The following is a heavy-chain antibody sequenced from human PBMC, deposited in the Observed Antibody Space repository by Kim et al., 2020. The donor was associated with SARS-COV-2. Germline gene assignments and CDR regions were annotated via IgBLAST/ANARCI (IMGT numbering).Heavy chain of an antibody. D-gene: IGHD6-6*01. V-gene: IGHV3-23*03. Sequence: GGSLRLSCAASGFTFSSYAMSWVRQAPGKGLEWVSVIYSGGSSTYYADSVKGRFTISRDNSKNTLYLRMNSLRAEDTAVYYCAKDSGPSIAARPTYYYYYYGMDVWGQGTTVTVSS. J-gene: IGHJ6*02. CDR1: GFTFSSYA. CDR2: IYSGGSST. CDR3: AKDSGPSIAARPTYYYYYYGMDV.